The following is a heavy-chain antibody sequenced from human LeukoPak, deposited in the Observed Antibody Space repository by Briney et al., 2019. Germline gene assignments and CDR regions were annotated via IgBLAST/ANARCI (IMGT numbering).Heavy chain of an antibody. D-gene: IGHD2-2*01. CDR2: IIPIFGTA. CDR3: ARSRYCSSTSCPYGWFDP. Sequence: SVKVSCKASGGTFSSYAISWVRQAPGQGLEWMGGIIPIFGTANYAQKFQGRVTITTDESTSTAYMELSSLRSEDTAVYYCARSRYCSSTSCPYGWFDPWGQGTLVTVSS. CDR1: GGTFSSYA. V-gene: IGHV1-69*05. J-gene: IGHJ5*02.